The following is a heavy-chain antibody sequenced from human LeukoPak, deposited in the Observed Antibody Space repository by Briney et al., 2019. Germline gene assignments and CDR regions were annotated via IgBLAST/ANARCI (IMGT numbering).Heavy chain of an antibody. D-gene: IGHD4-17*01. CDR3: ARESSGIYGDIFDY. Sequence: PGGSLRLSCAASGFTFSSYSMNWVRQAPGKGLEWVSSTSCGRGYKYYADSVKGRFTISRDNAKNSLYLQMNSLRAEDTAVYYCARESSGIYGDIFDYWGQGTLVTVSS. V-gene: IGHV3-21*01. CDR1: GFTFSSYS. CDR2: TSCGRGYK. J-gene: IGHJ4*02.